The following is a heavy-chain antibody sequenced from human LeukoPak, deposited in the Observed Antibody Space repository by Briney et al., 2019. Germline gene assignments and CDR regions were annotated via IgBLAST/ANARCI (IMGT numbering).Heavy chain of an antibody. J-gene: IGHJ4*02. CDR1: GFTFKIYT. V-gene: IGHV3-23*01. D-gene: IGHD3-3*01. CDR2: ISFSGDKRGDNT. CDR3: VGTFTVFGVISTIE. Sequence: PGGSLRLSCAAFGFTFKIYTMNWVRQAPGKGLEWVSSISFSGDKRGDNTYYADSVRGRFSISRDNSQNTVFLQMSSLRVDDTAAYYCVGTFTVFGVISTIEWGQGTLVTVSS.